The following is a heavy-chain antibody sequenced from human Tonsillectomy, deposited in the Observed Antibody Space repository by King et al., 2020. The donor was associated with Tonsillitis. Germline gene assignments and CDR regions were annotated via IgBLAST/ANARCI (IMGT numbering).Heavy chain of an antibody. CDR1: GFTVSSNY. CDR3: ARTGYCSSTSCPFPWFDP. J-gene: IGHJ5*02. CDR2: IYSGGST. V-gene: IGHV3-53*04. Sequence: VQLVESGGGLVQPGGSLRLSCAASGFTVSSNYMSWVRQAPGKGLEWVSVIYSGGSTYYADSVKGRFTISRHNSKNKLYLQMNSLRAEDTAVYYCARTGYCSSTSCPFPWFDPWGQGTLVTVSS. D-gene: IGHD2-2*01.